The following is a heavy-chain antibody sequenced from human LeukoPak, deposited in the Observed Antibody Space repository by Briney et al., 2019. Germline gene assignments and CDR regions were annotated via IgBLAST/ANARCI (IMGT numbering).Heavy chain of an antibody. CDR1: GGSISSYY. V-gene: IGHV4-59*01. CDR2: IYYSGST. D-gene: IGHD3-10*01. CDR3: ARDAGRITMVRGALLH. J-gene: IGHJ6*02. Sequence: SETLSLTCTVSGGSISSYYWSWIRQPPGKGLEWIGYIYYSGSTNHNPSLKSRVTISVDTSKNQFSLKLSSVTAADTAVYYCARDAGRITMVRGALLHWGQGTTVTVSS.